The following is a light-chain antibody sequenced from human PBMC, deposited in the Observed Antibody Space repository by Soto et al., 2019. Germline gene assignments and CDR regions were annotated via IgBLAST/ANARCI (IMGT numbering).Light chain of an antibody. CDR3: LQHNNYPRT. CDR1: QAIKND. J-gene: IGKJ1*01. CDR2: AAS. Sequence: AIQMTQSPSSLSASVGDRVTITCRASQAIKNDLAWYQQKPREAPNVLIFAASSLRSGVPSRFSASGSGTDFTLTISSLQPEDFATYYCLQHNNYPRTVGQGTKVDIK. V-gene: IGKV1-6*01.